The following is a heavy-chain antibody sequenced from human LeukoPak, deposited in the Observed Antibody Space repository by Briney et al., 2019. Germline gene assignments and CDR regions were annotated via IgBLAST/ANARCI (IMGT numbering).Heavy chain of an antibody. Sequence: SETLPLTCTVSGGSISSYHWSWIRQPPGKGLEWIGYIYCSGSTNYNPSLKSRVTISVDTSKNQFSLKLSSVTAADTAVYYCARSRTYPTGMDVWGQGTTVTVSS. V-gene: IGHV4-59*08. CDR3: ARSRTYPTGMDV. CDR2: IYCSGST. D-gene: IGHD2-8*01. CDR1: GGSISSYH. J-gene: IGHJ6*02.